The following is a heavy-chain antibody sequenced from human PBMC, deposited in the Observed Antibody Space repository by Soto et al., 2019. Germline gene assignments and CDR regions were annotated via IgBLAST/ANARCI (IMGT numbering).Heavy chain of an antibody. Sequence: QLQLQESGPGLVKPSETLSLTCTVSGGSISSSSYYWGWIRQPPGKGLEWIGSIYYSGSTYYNPTLKSRVTITVDTSKNQFPLKLSSVTAADTAVYYCARHWQFRYGSGVPDYWGQGTLVTVSS. V-gene: IGHV4-39*01. D-gene: IGHD3-10*01. J-gene: IGHJ4*02. CDR1: GGSISSSSYY. CDR3: ARHWQFRYGSGVPDY. CDR2: IYYSGST.